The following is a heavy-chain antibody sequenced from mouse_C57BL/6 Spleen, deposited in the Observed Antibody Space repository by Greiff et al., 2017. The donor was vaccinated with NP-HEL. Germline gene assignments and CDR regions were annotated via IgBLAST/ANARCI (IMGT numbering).Heavy chain of an antibody. J-gene: IGHJ4*01. CDR3: TRDRPGTSAMDY. CDR2: ISSGGDYI. Sequence: EVQGVESGEGLVKPGGSLKLSCAASGFTFSSYAMSWVRQTPEKRLEWVAYISSGGDYIYYADTVKGRFTISRDNARNTLYLQMSSLKSEDTAMYYCTRDRPGTSAMDYWGQGTSVTVSS. CDR1: GFTFSSYA. V-gene: IGHV5-9-1*02. D-gene: IGHD4-1*01.